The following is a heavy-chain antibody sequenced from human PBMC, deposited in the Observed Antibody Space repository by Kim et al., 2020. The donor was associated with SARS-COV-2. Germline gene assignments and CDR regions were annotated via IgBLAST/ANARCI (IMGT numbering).Heavy chain of an antibody. CDR2: IYPGDSDT. CDR3: VYGSGSYYNGMDY. CDR1: GYSFTSYW. V-gene: IGHV5-51*01. Sequence: GESLKISCKGSGYSFTSYWIGWVRQMPGKGLEWMGIIYPGDSDTRYSPSFQGQVTIPADKSISTAYLQWSSLKASYTAMYYCVYGSGSYYNGMDYWGQGAGVYVS. J-gene: IGHJ4*02. D-gene: IGHD3-10*01.